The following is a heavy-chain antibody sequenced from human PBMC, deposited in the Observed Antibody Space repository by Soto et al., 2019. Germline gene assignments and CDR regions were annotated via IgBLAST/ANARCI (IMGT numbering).Heavy chain of an antibody. CDR2: ISVKNGNT. V-gene: IGHV1-18*01. Sequence: QVQSVQSGSEVKRPGASVKVSCKASGYFFTTYGISWVRQAPGQGLEWMGWISVKNGNTNYGQKFQGRVTLTTDTSTTTHYMELRSLRYDDTAMYYCARYLATFGSGPNEFWGQGTLVTVSS. D-gene: IGHD3-10*01. J-gene: IGHJ4*02. CDR3: ARYLATFGSGPNEF. CDR1: GYFFTTYG.